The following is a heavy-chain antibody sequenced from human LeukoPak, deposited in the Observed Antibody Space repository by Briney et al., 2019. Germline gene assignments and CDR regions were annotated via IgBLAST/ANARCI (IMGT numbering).Heavy chain of an antibody. D-gene: IGHD3-9*01. CDR1: GFTFDDYG. CDR3: ARARSTGYYVADY. J-gene: IGHJ4*02. Sequence: PGGSLRLSCAASGFTFDDYGTSWVRQAPGKGLGWVSGINWNGGSTGYADSVKGRFTISRDNAKNSLYLQMNSLRAEDTALYYCARARSTGYYVADYWGQGTLVTVSS. V-gene: IGHV3-20*04. CDR2: INWNGGST.